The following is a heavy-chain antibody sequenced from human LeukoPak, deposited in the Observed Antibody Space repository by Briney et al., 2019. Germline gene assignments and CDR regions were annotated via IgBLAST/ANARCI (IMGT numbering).Heavy chain of an antibody. CDR3: ARARGGYHSNYFFDY. CDR2: IKEDGSEK. CDR1: GFPFTSYW. Sequence: GGSLRLSCAASGFPFTSYWMTWVRQAPGKGLEWVANIKEDGSEKYYVDSVKGRFTISRDNAENSLYLQLNSLRAEDTAMYFCARARGGYHSNYFFDYWGQGTLVTVSS. D-gene: IGHD4-11*01. V-gene: IGHV3-7*01. J-gene: IGHJ4*02.